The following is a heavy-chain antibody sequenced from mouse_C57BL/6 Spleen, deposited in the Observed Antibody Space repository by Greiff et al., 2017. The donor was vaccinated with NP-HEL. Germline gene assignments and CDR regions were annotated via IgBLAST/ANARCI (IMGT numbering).Heavy chain of an antibody. D-gene: IGHD1-1*01. CDR3: ARDYGSSYPLAY. CDR2: ISYDGSN. J-gene: IGHJ2*01. Sequence: VQLKESGPGLVKPSQSLSLTCSVTGYSITSGYYWNWIRQFPGNKLEWMGYISYDGSNNYNPSLKNRISITRDTSKNQFFLKLNSVTTEDTATYYCARDYGSSYPLAYWGQGTTLTVSS. CDR1: GYSITSGYY. V-gene: IGHV3-6*01.